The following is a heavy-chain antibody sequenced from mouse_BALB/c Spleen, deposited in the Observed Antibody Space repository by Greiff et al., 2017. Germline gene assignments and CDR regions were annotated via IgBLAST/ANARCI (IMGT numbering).Heavy chain of an antibody. D-gene: IGHD2-1*01. CDR2: ISDGGSYT. CDR1: GFTFSDYY. J-gene: IGHJ3*01. V-gene: IGHV5-4*02. Sequence: EVKLMESGGGLVKPGGSLKLSCAASGFTFSDYYMYWVRQTPEKRLEWVATISDGGSYTYYPDSVKGRFTISRDNAKNNLYLQMSSLKSEDTAMYYCARDLVGNYGAYWGQGTLVTVSA. CDR3: ARDLVGNYGAY.